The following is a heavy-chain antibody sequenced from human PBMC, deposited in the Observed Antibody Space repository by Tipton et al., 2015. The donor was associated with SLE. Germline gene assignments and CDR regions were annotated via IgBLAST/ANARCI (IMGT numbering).Heavy chain of an antibody. V-gene: IGHV4-38-2*02. CDR3: ARDLVTTRADL. J-gene: IGHJ2*01. Sequence: TLSLTCAVSGYSISSGYYWGWIRQPPGKGLDWIGSIYHSGSTYYNPSLKSRVTISVDTSKNQFSLKLSSVTAADTAVYYCARDLVTTRADLWGRGTLVTVSS. D-gene: IGHD5-12*01. CDR2: IYHSGST. CDR1: GYSISSGYY.